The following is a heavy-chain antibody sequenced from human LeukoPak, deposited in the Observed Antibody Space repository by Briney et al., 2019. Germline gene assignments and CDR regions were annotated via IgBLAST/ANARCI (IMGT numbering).Heavy chain of an antibody. Sequence: SETLSLTCAVYGGSFSGYYWSWIRQPPGKGLEWIGEINHSGSTNYNPSLKSRVTISVDTSKNQFSLKLSSVSAADTAVYYCARVPARIAAAGKGWFDPWGQGTLVTVSS. V-gene: IGHV4-34*01. CDR3: ARVPARIAAAGKGWFDP. CDR1: GGSFSGYY. J-gene: IGHJ5*02. D-gene: IGHD6-13*01. CDR2: INHSGST.